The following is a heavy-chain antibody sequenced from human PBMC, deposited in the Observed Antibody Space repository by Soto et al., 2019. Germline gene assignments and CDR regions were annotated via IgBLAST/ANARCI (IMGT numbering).Heavy chain of an antibody. Sequence: SETLSLTCNVSGRSINSYYWSWVRQPPGKGLEWIGYIYDSGITSYNPSLKSRVTMSADTSKNQFSLKLTSVTGADTAVYYCARAYDSNGDASELDYWGQGILVSVSS. CDR3: ARAYDSNGDASELDY. J-gene: IGHJ4*02. V-gene: IGHV4-59*01. CDR1: GRSINSYY. D-gene: IGHD3-22*01. CDR2: IYDSGIT.